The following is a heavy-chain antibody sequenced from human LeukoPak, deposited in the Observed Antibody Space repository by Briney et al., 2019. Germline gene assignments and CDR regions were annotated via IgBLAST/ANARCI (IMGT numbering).Heavy chain of an antibody. CDR1: GGSFSGYY. V-gene: IGHV4-34*01. D-gene: IGHD3-16*02. J-gene: IGHJ2*01. CDR2: INHSGST. Sequence: SETLSLTCAVYGGSFSGYYWSWIRQPPGKGLEWIGEINHSGSTNYNPSLKSRVTISVDTSKNQFSLKLSSVTAADTAVYYCARRPRDYVWGSYRHWYLDLWGRGTLVTVSS. CDR3: ARRPRDYVWGSYRHWYLDL.